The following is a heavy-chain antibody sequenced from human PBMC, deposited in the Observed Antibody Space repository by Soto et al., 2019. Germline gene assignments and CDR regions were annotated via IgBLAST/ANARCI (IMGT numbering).Heavy chain of an antibody. V-gene: IGHV3-21*01. J-gene: IGHJ4*02. CDR2: ISSSSSYI. CDR3: ARDLFPYNWNDPGGY. CDR1: GFTFSSYS. D-gene: IGHD1-20*01. Sequence: GGSLRLSCAASGFTFSSYSMNWVRQAPWKGLEWFSSISSSSSYIYYADSVKGRFTISRDNAKNSLYLQMNSLRAEDTAVYYCARDLFPYNWNDPGGYWGQGTLVTVSS.